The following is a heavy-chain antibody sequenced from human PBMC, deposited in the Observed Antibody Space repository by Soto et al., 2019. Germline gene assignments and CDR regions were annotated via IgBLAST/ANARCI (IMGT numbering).Heavy chain of an antibody. CDR1: GCSLSTSGMG. V-gene: IGHV2-5*02. Sequence: QITLKESGPMLVKPTQTLTLTCTFSGCSLSTSGMGVAWIRQPPGKALEWLALIYWDDDKSYSPSLKSRLTISKKTTKNQFVLTMTNMDPVDTATYYCARSRLSFYDILTGYNYWGQGTLVTVSS. D-gene: IGHD3-9*01. CDR3: ARSRLSFYDILTGYNY. J-gene: IGHJ4*02. CDR2: IYWDDDK.